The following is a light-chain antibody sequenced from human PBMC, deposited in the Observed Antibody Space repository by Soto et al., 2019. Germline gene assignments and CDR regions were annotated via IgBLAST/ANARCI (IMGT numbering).Light chain of an antibody. Sequence: EIVLTQSPGTLSLSSGESATLXXRASQSVSNNYLAWYQQKPGQAPRXLIYGASNRATGIPDRFSGSWSGTDFTLTISRLEPEDFAVYYCQQYGSSGTFGQGTRLEIK. J-gene: IGKJ5*01. CDR3: QQYGSSGT. V-gene: IGKV3-20*01. CDR2: GAS. CDR1: QSVSNNY.